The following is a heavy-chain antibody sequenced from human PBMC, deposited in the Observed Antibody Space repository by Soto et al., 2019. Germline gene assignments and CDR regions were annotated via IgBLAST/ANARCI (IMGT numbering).Heavy chain of an antibody. CDR2: IYYSGST. V-gene: IGHV4-39*01. CDR3: ARRASGSYSDY. Sequence: QLQLQESGPGLVKPSETLSLTCTVSGGPISSSSYYWGWIRQPPGKGLEWIGTIYYSGSTYYNPSRKSRVTISVDRSKNQFSLKLSSVTAADTAVYYCARRASGSYSDYWGQGTLVTVSS. D-gene: IGHD3-10*01. CDR1: GGPISSSSYY. J-gene: IGHJ4*02.